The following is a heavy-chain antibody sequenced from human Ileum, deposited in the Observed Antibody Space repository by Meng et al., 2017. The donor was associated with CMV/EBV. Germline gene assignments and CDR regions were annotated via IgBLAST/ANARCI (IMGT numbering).Heavy chain of an antibody. D-gene: IGHD6-13*01. CDR1: GGTFSSYT. V-gene: IGHV1-69*02. J-gene: IGHJ4*02. Sequence: SVKVSCKASGGTFSSYTISWVRQAPGQGLEWMGRIIPILGIANYAQKFQGRVTITADKSTSPAYMELSSLRSEDTAVYYCAGGGWGIAAAGTDYWGQGTLVTVSS. CDR3: AGGGWGIAAAGTDY. CDR2: IIPILGIA.